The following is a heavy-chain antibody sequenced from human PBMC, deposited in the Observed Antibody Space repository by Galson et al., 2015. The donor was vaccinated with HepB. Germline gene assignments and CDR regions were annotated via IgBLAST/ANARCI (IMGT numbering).Heavy chain of an antibody. J-gene: IGHJ4*02. V-gene: IGHV3-30*18. CDR1: GFTFSSYG. Sequence: SLRLSCAASGFTFSSYGMHWVRQAPGKGLEWVAVISYDGSNKYYADSVKGRFTISRDNSKNTLYLQMNSLRAEDTAVYYCAKDYYRIAVAGTWYFDYWGQGTLVTVSS. CDR2: ISYDGSNK. CDR3: AKDYYRIAVAGTWYFDY. D-gene: IGHD6-19*01.